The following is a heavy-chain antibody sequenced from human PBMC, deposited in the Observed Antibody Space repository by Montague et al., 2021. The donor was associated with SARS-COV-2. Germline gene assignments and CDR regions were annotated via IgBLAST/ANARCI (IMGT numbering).Heavy chain of an antibody. CDR3: ASWKSRVYGSFDL. D-gene: IGHD2-8*01. Sequence: VKPTRTLTLTCTVAGGSLITNGMVVCLLRQPPKGAPALRALFYCDYDTRYSPSLKSRVTITKDTSRNTVFLKMTNVDPADTGTYFCASWKSRVYGSFDLWGQGALVTVSS. J-gene: IGHJ4*02. CDR1: GGSLITNGMV. CDR2: FYCDYDT. V-gene: IGHV2-5*02.